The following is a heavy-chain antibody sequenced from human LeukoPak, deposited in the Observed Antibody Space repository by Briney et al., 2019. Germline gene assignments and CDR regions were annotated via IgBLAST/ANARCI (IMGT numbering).Heavy chain of an antibody. CDR2: IWYDGSKK. V-gene: IGHV3-33*06. Sequence: GRSLRLSCAASGFTFSSYGMHWVRQAPGKGLEWVAVIWYDGSKKYYADSVKGRFTISRDNSKNTLYLQMNSLRAEDTAVYYCAKDRGQMEWLLIDYWGQGTLVTVSS. CDR1: GFTFSSYG. D-gene: IGHD3-3*01. CDR3: AKDRGQMEWLLIDY. J-gene: IGHJ4*02.